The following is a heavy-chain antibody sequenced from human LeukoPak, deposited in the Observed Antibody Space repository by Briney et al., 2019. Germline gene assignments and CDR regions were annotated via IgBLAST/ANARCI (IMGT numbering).Heavy chain of an antibody. CDR1: GFTFKIYN. D-gene: IGHD3/OR15-3a*01. J-gene: IGHJ3*02. CDR3: ARGGPSTPDAFDI. CDR2: ISSSISYI. Sequence: GGSLRLSCAASGFTFKIYNMNWVRQAPGKGLEWVSSISSSISYIYYADSVKGRFTISRDNSKNTLYLQMNSLRAGDTAVYYCARGGPSTPDAFDIWGQGTMVTVSS. V-gene: IGHV3-21*01.